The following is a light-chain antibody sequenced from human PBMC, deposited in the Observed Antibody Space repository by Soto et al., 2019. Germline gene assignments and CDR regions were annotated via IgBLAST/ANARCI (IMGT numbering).Light chain of an antibody. CDR3: QQLNSYPIT. J-gene: IGKJ5*01. Sequence: DIVMTQSPDSLAVSLGERATINCKSSQSVLFSSNNKNYLAWYQQKPGQSPKLLIYWASTRESGVPDRFSGSGSGTDFTLTISSLQPEDFATYFCQQLNSYPITFGQGTRLE. CDR2: WAS. V-gene: IGKV4-1*01. CDR1: QSVLFSSNNKNY.